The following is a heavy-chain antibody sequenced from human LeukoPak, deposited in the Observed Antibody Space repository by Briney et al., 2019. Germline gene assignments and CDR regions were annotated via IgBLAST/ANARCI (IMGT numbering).Heavy chain of an antibody. J-gene: IGHJ4*02. V-gene: IGHV1-8*01. CDR2: MNPNSGNT. Sequence: ASVKVSCKASGYTFTSYDINWVRQATGQGLEWMGWMNPNSGNTGYAQKFQGRVTMTRDTSTSTVYMELSSLRSEDTAVYYCARGRGYSGYEVRFAFDYWGQGTLVTVSS. CDR3: ARGRGYSGYEVRFAFDY. D-gene: IGHD5-12*01. CDR1: GYTFTSYD.